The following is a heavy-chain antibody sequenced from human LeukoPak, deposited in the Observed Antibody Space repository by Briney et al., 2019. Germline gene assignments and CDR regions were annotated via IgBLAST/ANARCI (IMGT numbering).Heavy chain of an antibody. CDR3: ARHTTTELGPVPSSIDY. J-gene: IGHJ4*02. V-gene: IGHV4-39*01. CDR2: IYYSGST. Sequence: SETLSLTCTVSGGSISGSSYYWGWIRQPPGKGLEWIGSIYYSGSTYYNPSLKSRVTISVDTSKNQFSLKLSSVTAADTAVYYCARHTTTELGPVPSSIDYWGQGTLVTVSS. D-gene: IGHD1-1*01. CDR1: GGSISGSSYY.